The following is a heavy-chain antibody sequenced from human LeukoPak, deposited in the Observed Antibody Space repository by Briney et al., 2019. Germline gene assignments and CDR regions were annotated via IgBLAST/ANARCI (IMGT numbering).Heavy chain of an antibody. CDR1: GYSFTSYW. J-gene: IGHJ4*02. D-gene: IGHD4-17*01. Sequence: GESLKISCKGSGYSFTSYWIGWVRHMPGKGLEWMGIIYPGDSDTRYSPSFQGQVTISADKSISTAYLQWSSLKASDTAMYYCASSPPSSNDYGDSPYFDYWGQGTLVTVSS. CDR3: ASSPPSSNDYGDSPYFDY. CDR2: IYPGDSDT. V-gene: IGHV5-51*01.